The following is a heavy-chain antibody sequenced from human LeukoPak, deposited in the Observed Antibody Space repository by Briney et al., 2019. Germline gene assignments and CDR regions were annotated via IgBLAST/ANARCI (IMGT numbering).Heavy chain of an antibody. Sequence: SETLSLTCTVSGGSISSYYWSWIRQPPGKGLEWIGYIYYSGSTNYNPSLKSRVTISVDTSKNRFSLKLNSVTAADAAVYYCARETTVTTYYYYGMDVWGQGTTVTVSS. J-gene: IGHJ6*02. CDR2: IYYSGST. CDR1: GGSISSYY. V-gene: IGHV4-59*01. CDR3: ARETTVTTYYYYGMDV. D-gene: IGHD4-17*01.